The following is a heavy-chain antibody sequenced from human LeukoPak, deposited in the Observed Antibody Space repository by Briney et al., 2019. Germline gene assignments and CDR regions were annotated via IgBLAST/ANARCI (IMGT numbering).Heavy chain of an antibody. J-gene: IGHJ3*02. CDR2: IRSKANSYAT. CDR3: ARSWFGEYGGGAFDI. D-gene: IGHD3-10*01. Sequence: GGSLRLSCAASGFTFSGSAMHWVRQASGKGLEWVGRIRSKANSYATAYAASVKGRFTISRDDSKNTAYLQMNSLKTEDTAVFYCARSWFGEYGGGAFDIWGQGTMVTVSS. CDR1: GFTFSGSA. V-gene: IGHV3-73*01.